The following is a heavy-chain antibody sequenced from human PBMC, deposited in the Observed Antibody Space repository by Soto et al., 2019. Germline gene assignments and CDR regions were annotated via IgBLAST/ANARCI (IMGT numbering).Heavy chain of an antibody. CDR1: GGTFSSYA. J-gene: IGHJ5*02. CDR2: IFPIFGTA. CDR3: ARDYLGYCSSTSCHGWFDP. V-gene: IGHV1-69*13. Sequence: SVKVSCKASGGTFSSYAISWVRQAPGQGLEWMGGIFPIFGTANYAQKFQGRVTITADESTSTAYMELSSLRSEDTAVYYCARDYLGYCSSTSCHGWFDPWGQGTLVTVSS. D-gene: IGHD2-2*01.